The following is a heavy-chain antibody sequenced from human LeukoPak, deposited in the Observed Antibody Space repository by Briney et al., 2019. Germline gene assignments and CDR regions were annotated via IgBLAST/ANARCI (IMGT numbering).Heavy chain of an antibody. CDR2: IYNSGST. CDR1: GGSISSYY. D-gene: IGHD6-25*01. CDR3: ARRGSSGRSFDY. J-gene: IGHJ4*02. Sequence: SETLSLTCTVSGGSISSYYWSWIRQPPGKGLEWVGCIYNSGSTYYDPSLKSRVTISVDTSKNQVSLKVNSVTAADTAVYYCARRGSSGRSFDYWGQGTLVIVSS. V-gene: IGHV4-59*04.